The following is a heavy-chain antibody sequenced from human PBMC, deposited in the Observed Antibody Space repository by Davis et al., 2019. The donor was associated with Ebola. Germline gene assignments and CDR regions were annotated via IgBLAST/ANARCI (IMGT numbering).Heavy chain of an antibody. CDR2: INHSGST. J-gene: IGHJ4*02. D-gene: IGHD3-16*01. CDR1: GGSFNGYY. V-gene: IGHV4-34*01. CDR3: AERGGSV. Sequence: PSEILSLTCAVYGGSFNGYYWSWIRQPPGKGLEWIGEINHSGSTNYNPSLKSRVTISVDTSKNQFSLKLSSVTAADTAMYYCAERGGSVWGQGTLVTVSS.